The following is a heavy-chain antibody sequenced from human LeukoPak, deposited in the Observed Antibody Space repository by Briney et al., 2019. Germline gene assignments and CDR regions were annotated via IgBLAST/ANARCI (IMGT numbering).Heavy chain of an antibody. CDR3: ARGIYSGYDYGY. D-gene: IGHD5-12*01. CDR2: IYYSGST. CDR1: GGSISSYY. V-gene: IGHV4-59*01. J-gene: IGHJ4*02. Sequence: SETLSLTCTVSGGSISSYYWSWIRQPPGKGLEWIGYIYYSGSTNYNPPLKSRVTISVDTSKNQFSLKLSSVTAADTAVYYCARGIYSGYDYGYWGQGTLGTVSS.